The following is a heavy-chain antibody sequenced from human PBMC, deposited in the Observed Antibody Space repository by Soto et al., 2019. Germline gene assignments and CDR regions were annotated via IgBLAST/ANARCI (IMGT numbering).Heavy chain of an antibody. V-gene: IGHV1-69*01. Sequence: QVQLVQSGAEVKKPGSSVKVSCTASGGTFSSYAISLVRQAPGQGLEWLGGIIPIFGTANYAQKFQGRVTITADESTSTAYMELSSLRSEDTAVYYCARDIVVVVAATPGWFDPWGQGTLVTVSS. CDR3: ARDIVVVVAATPGWFDP. J-gene: IGHJ5*02. CDR1: GGTFSSYA. D-gene: IGHD2-15*01. CDR2: IIPIFGTA.